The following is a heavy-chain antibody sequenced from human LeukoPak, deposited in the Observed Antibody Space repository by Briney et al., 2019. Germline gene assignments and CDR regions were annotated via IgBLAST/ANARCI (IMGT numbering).Heavy chain of an antibody. CDR2: INPNSGGT. D-gene: IGHD1-26*01. CDR1: GYTFTAYY. V-gene: IGHV1-2*06. Sequence: ASVKVSCKASGYTFTAYYVHWVRQAPGQGLEWMGRINPNSGGTNYVQKFQGRVTMTRDTSISTAYMDQSSLRSDDTAVYYCARDATSEWELLNWGQGTLVTVSS. CDR3: ARDATSEWELLN. J-gene: IGHJ4*02.